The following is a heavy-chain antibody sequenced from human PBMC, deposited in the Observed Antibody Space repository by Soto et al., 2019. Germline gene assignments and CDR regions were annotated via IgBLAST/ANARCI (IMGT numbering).Heavy chain of an antibody. Sequence: SETLSLTCAVYGGSFSGFYWSWIRQAPGKGLEWIGEINHSGRTRYNPSLKSRVTMSVDTSKNQFSLSLSSVTAADTAVYYCARLGRTTLRYYYMDVSGKGTTVTVSS. J-gene: IGHJ6*03. CDR1: GGSFSGFY. CDR2: INHSGRT. V-gene: IGHV4-34*01. D-gene: IGHD1-1*01. CDR3: ARLGRTTLRYYYMDV.